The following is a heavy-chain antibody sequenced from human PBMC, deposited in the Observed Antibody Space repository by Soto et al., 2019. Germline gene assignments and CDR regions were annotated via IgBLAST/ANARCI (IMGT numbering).Heavy chain of an antibody. D-gene: IGHD3-10*01. V-gene: IGHV3-23*01. CDR2: ISGSGGST. CDR1: GFTFSSYA. CDR3: AKIWFGEFDAFDI. Sequence: PGGSLRLSCAASGFTFSSYAMSWVRQAPGKGLEWVSGISGSGGSTYYADSVKGRFIISRDNSKNMLYLQMSSLRVEDTAAYYCAKIWFGEFDAFDIWGQGTMVTVSS. J-gene: IGHJ3*02.